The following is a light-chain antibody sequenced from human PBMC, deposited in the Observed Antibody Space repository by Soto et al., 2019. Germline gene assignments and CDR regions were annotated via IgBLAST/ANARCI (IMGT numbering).Light chain of an antibody. J-gene: IGKJ3*01. V-gene: IGKV3-20*01. Sequence: EIVLTQSPATLSLSAGDKATLSCRASQTVYSNYAACYQQKPGQAPRLLVYAASDTAAGVPSRWGGSGSGRGCTFTIGSLEPEDFAVYLCQPYIMSQPTFGPGTK. CDR2: AAS. CDR3: QPYIMSQPT. CDR1: QTVYSNY.